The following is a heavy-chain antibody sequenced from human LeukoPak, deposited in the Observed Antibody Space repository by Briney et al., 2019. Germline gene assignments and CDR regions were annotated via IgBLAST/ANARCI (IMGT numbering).Heavy chain of an antibody. CDR2: IRSKANSYAT. V-gene: IGHV3-73*01. CDR1: GVTFSGSA. CDR3: TRYSSSGLDY. J-gene: IGHJ4*02. Sequence: GGSLKLSCAASGVTFSGSAMHWVRQASGKGLEWVGRIRSKANSYATAYAASVKGRFTISRDDSKNTAYLQMNSLKTEDTAVYYCTRYSSSGLDYWGQGTLVTVSS. D-gene: IGHD6-13*01.